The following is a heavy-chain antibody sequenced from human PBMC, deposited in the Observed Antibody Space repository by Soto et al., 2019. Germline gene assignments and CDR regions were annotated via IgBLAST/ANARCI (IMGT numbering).Heavy chain of an antibody. CDR2: IWYDGSNK. Sequence: CISKETNKGLEWVAVIWYDGSNKYYADSVKGRFTISRDNSKNTLYLQMNSLRAEDTAVYYCARGAREYYDFWSGYGRGSYCSYMDVWGKGTTVIVTS. V-gene: IGHV3-33*01. D-gene: IGHD3-3*01. J-gene: IGHJ6*03. CDR3: ARGAREYYDFWSGYGRGSYCSYMDV.